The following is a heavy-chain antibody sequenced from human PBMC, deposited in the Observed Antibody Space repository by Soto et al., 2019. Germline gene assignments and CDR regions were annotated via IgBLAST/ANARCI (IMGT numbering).Heavy chain of an antibody. CDR1: GFTFSSYS. CDR3: ARDLHDYVSFRFDP. J-gene: IGHJ5*02. CDR2: ISRSSSYI. Sequence: GGSLRLSCAASGFTFSSYSMNWVRQAPGKGLEWVSSISRSSSYIYYADSVKGRFTISRDNAKNSLYLQMNSLRAEDTAVYHCARDLHDYVSFRFDPWGQGTLVTVSS. V-gene: IGHV3-21*01. D-gene: IGHD3-16*01.